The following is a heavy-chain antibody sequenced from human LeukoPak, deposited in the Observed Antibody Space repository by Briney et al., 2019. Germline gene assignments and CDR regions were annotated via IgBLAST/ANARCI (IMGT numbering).Heavy chain of an antibody. D-gene: IGHD5-18*01. V-gene: IGHV3-33*01. CDR2: IWYDGSNK. J-gene: IGHJ3*02. CDR3: ARDRLSGYSPFDI. CDR1: GFTFSSYG. Sequence: PGRSLRLSCEASGFTFSSYGMHWVRQAPGKGLEWVAVIWYDGSNKYYADSVKGRFTISRDNSKNTLYLQMNSLRAEDTAVYYCARDRLSGYSPFDIWGQGTMVTVSS.